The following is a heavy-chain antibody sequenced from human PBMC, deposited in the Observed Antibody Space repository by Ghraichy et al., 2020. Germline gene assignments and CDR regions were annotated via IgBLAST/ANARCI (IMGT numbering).Heavy chain of an antibody. V-gene: IGHV3-53*01. CDR1: GFTVSSNY. Sequence: GGSLRLSCAASGFTVSSNYMSWVRQAPGKGLEWVSVIYSGGSTYYADSVKGRFTISRDNSKNTLYLQMNSLRAEDTAVYYCARAVYDMPGVFDYWGQGTLVTVSS. J-gene: IGHJ4*02. CDR3: ARAVYDMPGVFDY. CDR2: IYSGGST. D-gene: IGHD3-9*01.